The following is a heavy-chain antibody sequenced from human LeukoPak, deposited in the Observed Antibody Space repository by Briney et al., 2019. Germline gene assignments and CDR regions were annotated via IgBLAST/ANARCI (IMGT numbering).Heavy chain of an antibody. J-gene: IGHJ4*02. CDR1: GFTFSDYD. D-gene: IGHD1-1*01. V-gene: IGHV3-13*01. CDR2: IGTYGDT. CDR3: ARVAKERVGGVYYFDY. Sequence: GGSLRLSCAASGFTFSDYDVHWVRQATGKGLEWVSAIGTYGDTYYTGSGKRRFTIARENAKNSLYLQMNSLRAGDTGVYYCARVAKERVGGVYYFDYWGQGTLVTVSS.